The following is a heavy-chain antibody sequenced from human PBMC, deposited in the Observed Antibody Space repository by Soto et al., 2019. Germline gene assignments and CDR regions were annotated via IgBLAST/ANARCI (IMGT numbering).Heavy chain of an antibody. CDR1: GFIISSNN. CDR2: IYSGDST. Sequence: EVQLEDTGGGLIQPGGSLRLSCAASGFIISSNNMNWVRQAPGKGLEWVSIIYSGDSTSCAGSVKGRFTISRDNSKNTVFLHMNSLRAEDTAVYYCARNKPGNYGMDVWGRGTTVTVSS. CDR3: ARNKPGNYGMDV. D-gene: IGHD3-10*01. V-gene: IGHV3-53*02. J-gene: IGHJ6*02.